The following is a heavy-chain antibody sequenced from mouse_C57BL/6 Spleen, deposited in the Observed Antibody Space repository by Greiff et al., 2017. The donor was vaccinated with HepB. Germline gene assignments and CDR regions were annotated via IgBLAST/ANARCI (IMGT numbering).Heavy chain of an antibody. D-gene: IGHD1-1*01. CDR1: GYAFSSSW. CDR3: ARSRNYGSSLFAY. CDR2: IYPGDGDT. V-gene: IGHV1-82*01. J-gene: IGHJ3*01. Sequence: QVQLKESGPELVKPGASVKISCKASGYAFSSSWMNWVKQRPGKGLEWIGRIYPGDGDTNYNGKFKGKATLTADKSSSTAYMQLSSLTSEDSAVYFCARSRNYGSSLFAYWGQGTLVTVS.